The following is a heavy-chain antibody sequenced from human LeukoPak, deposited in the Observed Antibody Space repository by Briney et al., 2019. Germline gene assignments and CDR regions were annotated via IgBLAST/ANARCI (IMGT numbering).Heavy chain of an antibody. J-gene: IGHJ6*03. CDR3: VRTLWFGEYYYYYYYMDV. V-gene: IGHV4-59*01. CDR2: IYYSGST. Sequence: SETLSLTCTVSGGSISSYYWSWIRQPPGKGLEWIGYIYYSGSTNYNPSLKSRVTISVDTSKNQFSLKLSSVTAADTAVYYCVRTLWFGEYYYYYYYMDVWGKGTTVTISS. D-gene: IGHD3-10*01. CDR1: GGSISSYY.